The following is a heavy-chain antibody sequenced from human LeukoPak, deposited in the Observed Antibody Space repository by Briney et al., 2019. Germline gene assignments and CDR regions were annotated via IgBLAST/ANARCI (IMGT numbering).Heavy chain of an antibody. D-gene: IGHD5-18*01. CDR2: ISSSSSYI. CDR1: GFTFSSYS. Sequence: GGSLRLSCAASGFTFSSYSMNWVRQAPGKGLEWVSSISSSSSYIYYADSVKGRFTISRDNAKNSLYLQMNGLRAEDTAVYYCARGTELWPMYYFDYWGQGTLVSVSS. CDR3: ARGTELWPMYYFDY. J-gene: IGHJ4*02. V-gene: IGHV3-21*01.